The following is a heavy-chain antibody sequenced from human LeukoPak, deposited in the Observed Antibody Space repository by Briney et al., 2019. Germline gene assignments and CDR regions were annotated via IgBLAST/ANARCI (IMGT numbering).Heavy chain of an antibody. Sequence: SETLSLTCTVSGYSISSGYYWGWIRQPPGKGLEWIGSIYHSGSTYYNPSLKSRVTISVDTSKNQFSLKLSSVTAADTAVYYCARERSGYSLFDYWGQGTLVTVSS. CDR1: GYSISSGYY. V-gene: IGHV4-38-2*02. CDR2: IYHSGST. D-gene: IGHD3-22*01. J-gene: IGHJ4*02. CDR3: ARERSGYSLFDY.